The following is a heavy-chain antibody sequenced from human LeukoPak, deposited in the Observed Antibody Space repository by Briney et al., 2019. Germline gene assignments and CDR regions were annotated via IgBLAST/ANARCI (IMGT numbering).Heavy chain of an antibody. CDR1: GFTFSSYS. J-gene: IGHJ4*02. V-gene: IGHV3-30*03. CDR2: ISYDGNNE. D-gene: IGHD3-22*01. CDR3: AAVYDSSILYARGTSIDY. Sequence: GGSLRLSCAASGFTFSSYSMHWVRQAPGKGLEWVAVISYDGNNEFYADSVKGRFTISRDNSKNTVYLQMDSLRAEDTAVYYCAAVYDSSILYARGTSIDYWGQGTLVTVSS.